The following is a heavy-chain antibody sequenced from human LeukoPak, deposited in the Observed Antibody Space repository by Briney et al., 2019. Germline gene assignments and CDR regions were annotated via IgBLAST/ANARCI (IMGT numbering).Heavy chain of an antibody. D-gene: IGHD4-17*01. CDR1: GFTFSSYG. Sequence: GGSLRLSCAASGFTFSSYGMHWVRQAPGKGLEWVAVISYDGSNKYYADPVKGRFTISRDNSKNTLYLQMNSLRAEDTAVYYCAKDLIGESHGYWGQGTLVTVSS. CDR2: ISYDGSNK. CDR3: AKDLIGESHGY. J-gene: IGHJ4*02. V-gene: IGHV3-30*18.